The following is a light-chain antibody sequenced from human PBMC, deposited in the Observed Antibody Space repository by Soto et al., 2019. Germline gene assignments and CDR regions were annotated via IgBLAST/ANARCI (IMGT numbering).Light chain of an antibody. V-gene: IGKV3-15*01. CDR1: ENIRSS. CDR3: QQYDIWPPYT. CDR2: DAS. Sequence: EVVMTQSPASPSASPGERVTLSCRASENIRSSLAWYQQRPGQAPRLLIYDASTRATGIPPSFSGGGSATEYTVPISSLQSEDFAIYYCQQYDIWPPYTFGQGTKVDIK. J-gene: IGKJ2*01.